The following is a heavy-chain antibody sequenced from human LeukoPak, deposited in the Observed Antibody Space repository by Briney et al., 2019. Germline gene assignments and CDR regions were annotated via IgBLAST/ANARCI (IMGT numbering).Heavy chain of an antibody. J-gene: IGHJ6*03. CDR1: GFSLSKVW. CDR3: AKCYSNYVSSSYFMDV. D-gene: IGHD4-11*01. Sequence: SGGSLRLSCAASGFSLSKVWMSWVRQAPGKGLEWVSAISGSGVSTYYADSVKGRFTISRDNSKNTLYLQVNSLRAEDTAVYYCAKCYSNYVSSSYFMDVWGKGTTVTVSS. CDR2: ISGSGVST. V-gene: IGHV3-23*01.